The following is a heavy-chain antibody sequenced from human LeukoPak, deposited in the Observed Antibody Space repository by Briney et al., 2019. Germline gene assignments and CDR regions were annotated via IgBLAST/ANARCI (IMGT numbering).Heavy chain of an antibody. CDR2: INHGGST. CDR1: GGSLSAYY. J-gene: IGHJ1*01. D-gene: IGHD4-23*01. CDR3: ARYLDYGGNSRVFQH. Sequence: ASETLSLTCAVYGGSLSAYYWTWIRQPPGKGLEWIGEINHGGSTNYNPSLKSRVTISIDTSKNQFSLKLSSVTAADAAVYYCARYLDYGGNSRVFQHWGQGTLVTVSS. V-gene: IGHV4-34*01.